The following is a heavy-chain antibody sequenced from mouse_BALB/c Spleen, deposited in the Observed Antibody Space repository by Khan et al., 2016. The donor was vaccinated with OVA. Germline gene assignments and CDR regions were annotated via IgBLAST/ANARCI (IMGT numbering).Heavy chain of an antibody. V-gene: IGHV3-2*02. CDR2: ITYSGST. CDR3: AGGRTY. D-gene: IGHD3-3*01. CDR1: GYSITSDYA. J-gene: IGHJ3*01. Sequence: EVELVESGPGLVKPSQSLSLTCTVTGYSITSDYAWNWIRQFPGNKLEWMGYITYSGSTSYPPSLKSRISITRDPSKNQFFLQLNSVTTEDTATYYCAGGRTYWGQGTLVTVAA.